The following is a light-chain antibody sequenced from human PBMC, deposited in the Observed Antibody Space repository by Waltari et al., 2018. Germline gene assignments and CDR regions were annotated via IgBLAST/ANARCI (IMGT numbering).Light chain of an antibody. Sequence: LMTHSPSSVSASVGDRVTLTCRASQGINSDLAWYQQKPGKAPKLLIYVASNLQSGVPSRFSGSGSGTDFTLTISSLQPEDFATYYCRQAHSYPLTFGGGTKVEIK. CDR3: RQAHSYPLT. V-gene: IGKV1-12*01. CDR1: QGINSD. CDR2: VAS. J-gene: IGKJ4*01.